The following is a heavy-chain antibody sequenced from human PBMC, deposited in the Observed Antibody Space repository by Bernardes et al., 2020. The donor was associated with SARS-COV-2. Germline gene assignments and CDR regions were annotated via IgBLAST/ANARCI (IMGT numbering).Heavy chain of an antibody. CDR3: TRGRIWFDP. CDR1: GFNFDEYS. V-gene: IGHV3-49*04. J-gene: IGHJ5*02. CDR2: IRTKVSGGTT. Sequence: GGSLRLSCTVSGFNFDEYSMTWVRQAPGKGLEWVGSIRTKVSGGTTEYATSVKGRFTMSRDDSRNIAYLQMNSLKNEDTAVYYCTRGRIWFDPWGQGTLVTVSS.